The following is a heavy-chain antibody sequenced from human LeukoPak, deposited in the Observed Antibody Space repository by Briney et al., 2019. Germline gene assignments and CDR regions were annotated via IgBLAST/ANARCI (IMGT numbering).Heavy chain of an antibody. J-gene: IGHJ4*02. Sequence: GRSLRLSCAASGFTFDDYDMHWVRQAPGKGLEWVSGISWNSGSIGYADSVKGRFTISRDNAKNSLYLQMNSLRAEDTALYYCAKDIGDGYNFFDYWGQGTLVTVSS. CDR3: AKDIGDGYNFFDY. CDR1: GFTFDDYD. D-gene: IGHD5-24*01. V-gene: IGHV3-9*01. CDR2: ISWNSGSI.